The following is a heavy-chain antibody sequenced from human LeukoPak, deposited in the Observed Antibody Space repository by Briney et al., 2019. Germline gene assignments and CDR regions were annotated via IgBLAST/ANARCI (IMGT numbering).Heavy chain of an antibody. V-gene: IGHV1-18*01. Sequence: GASVKVSCKASGYTFTSYGISWVRQAPGQGLEWMGWISAYNGNTNYAQKLQGRVTMTTDTSTSTAYMELRSLRSDDTAVYYCARDLPDYYGSGSYLDYWGQGTLVTVSS. CDR1: GYTFTSYG. CDR3: ARDLPDYYGSGSYLDY. CDR2: ISAYNGNT. D-gene: IGHD3-10*01. J-gene: IGHJ4*02.